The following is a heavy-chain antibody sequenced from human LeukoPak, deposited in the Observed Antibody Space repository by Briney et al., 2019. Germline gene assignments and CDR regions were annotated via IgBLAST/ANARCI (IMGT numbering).Heavy chain of an antibody. CDR2: IDWDDDK. CDR1: GFSLSTSGMC. J-gene: IGHJ3*02. V-gene: IGHV2-70*11. D-gene: IGHD6-19*01. Sequence: SGPTLVNPTQTLTLTCTFSGFSLSTSGMCVSWIRQPPGKAMEWLARIDWDDDKYYSTSLKTRLTISKDTSKNQVVLTMTNMDPVDTATYYCARRTADSSGWYDAFDIWGQGTMVTVSS. CDR3: ARRTADSSGWYDAFDI.